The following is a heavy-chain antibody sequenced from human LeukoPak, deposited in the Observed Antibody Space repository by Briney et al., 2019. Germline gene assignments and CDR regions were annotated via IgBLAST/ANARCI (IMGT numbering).Heavy chain of an antibody. V-gene: IGHV1-46*01. D-gene: IGHD2-2*01. CDR3: AIESCSSTSCYGWFDP. CDR1: GYTFTSYY. J-gene: IGHJ5*02. Sequence: GASVKVSCKASGYTFTSYYMHWVRQAPGQGLEWMGIINPSGGSTSYAQKFQGRVTMTRDMSTSTVYMELSSLRSEDTAVYYCAIESCSSTSCYGWFDPWGQGTLVTVSS. CDR2: INPSGGST.